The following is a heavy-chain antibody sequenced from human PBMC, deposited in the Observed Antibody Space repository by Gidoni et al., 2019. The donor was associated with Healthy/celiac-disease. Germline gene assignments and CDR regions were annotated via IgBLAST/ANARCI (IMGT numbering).Heavy chain of an antibody. Sequence: QVQLVQSGAEVKKPGSSVKVSCKASGGTFSSYAISWVRQAPGQGLEWMGGINPIFGTANYAQKFQGRVTITADESTSTAYMELSNLRSEDTAVYYCARPIPQLEGFYYYYGMDVWGQGTTVTVSS. D-gene: IGHD3-3*02. CDR3: ARPIPQLEGFYYYYGMDV. CDR2: INPIFGTA. V-gene: IGHV1-69*01. J-gene: IGHJ6*02. CDR1: GGTFSSYA.